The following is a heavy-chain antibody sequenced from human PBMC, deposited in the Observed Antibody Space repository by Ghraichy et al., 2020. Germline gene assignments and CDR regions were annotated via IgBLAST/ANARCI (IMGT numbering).Heavy chain of an antibody. CDR1: GFTFDDYA. V-gene: IGHV3-9*01. CDR3: AKDWESSGWLWYFDL. D-gene: IGHD6-19*01. Sequence: GGSLRLSCAASGFTFDDYAMHWVRQAPGKGLEWVSGISWNSGSIGYADSVKGRFTISRDNAKNSLYLQMNSLRAEDTALYYCAKDWESSGWLWYFDLWGRGTLVTDSS. CDR2: ISWNSGSI. J-gene: IGHJ2*01.